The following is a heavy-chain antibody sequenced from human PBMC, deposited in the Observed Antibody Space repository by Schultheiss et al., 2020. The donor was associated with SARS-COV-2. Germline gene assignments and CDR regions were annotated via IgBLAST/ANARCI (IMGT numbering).Heavy chain of an antibody. J-gene: IGHJ3*02. CDR1: GGSISSSSYY. Sequence: SETLSLTCTVSGGSISSSSYYWGWIRQPPGKGLEWVGNIYHSGSTYYNTSLKSRVTMSIDTSRNQFSLKLSSVTAADTAVYYCARRPHKYYYDSSGYYHAFDIWGQGTMVTVSS. CDR2: IYHSGST. D-gene: IGHD3-22*01. CDR3: ARRPHKYYYDSSGYYHAFDI. V-gene: IGHV4-39*01.